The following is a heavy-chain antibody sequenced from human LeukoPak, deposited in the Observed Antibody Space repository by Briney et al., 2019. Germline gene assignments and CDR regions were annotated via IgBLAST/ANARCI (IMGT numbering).Heavy chain of an antibody. CDR1: GLTFSTYA. D-gene: IGHD1-1*01. J-gene: IGHJ4*02. CDR2: ISAIGDNA. Sequence: GGSLRLSCAASGLTFSTYAMSWVHQAPGKGLEWVSTISAIGDNAYYTDSVKGRFTISRDSSNNTLYLQMNSLRAEDTALYYCAKGGSVSTTRYFDYWGQGTLVTVSS. V-gene: IGHV3-23*01. CDR3: AKGGSVSTTRYFDY.